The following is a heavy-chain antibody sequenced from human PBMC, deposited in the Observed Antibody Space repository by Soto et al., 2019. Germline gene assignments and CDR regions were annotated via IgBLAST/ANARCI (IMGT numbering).Heavy chain of an antibody. D-gene: IGHD3-3*01. CDR1: GGSISSGGYY. Sequence: QVQLQESGPGLVKPSQTLSLTCTVSGGSISSGGYYWSWIRQHPGKGLEWNGYIYYSGSTYYNPSLKSRVTISVDTSKNQFSLKLSSVTAADTAVYYCARGTRITIFGVVADAFDIWGQGTMVTVSS. V-gene: IGHV4-31*03. CDR2: IYYSGST. CDR3: ARGTRITIFGVVADAFDI. J-gene: IGHJ3*02.